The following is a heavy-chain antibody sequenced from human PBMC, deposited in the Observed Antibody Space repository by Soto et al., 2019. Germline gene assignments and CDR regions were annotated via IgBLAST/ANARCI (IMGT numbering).Heavy chain of an antibody. CDR1: GFTFSSYD. D-gene: IGHD1-1*01. J-gene: IGHJ6*03. CDR3: AREVQPYRAYYYHMDV. CDR2: IWYDGINK. Sequence: PGGSLRLSCAASGFTFSSYDMHWVRQAPGKGLEWVAVIWYDGINKYYADSVKGRFTISRDNSMDTLYLQMDSLRAEDTALYYCAREVQPYRAYYYHMDVWGKGTTVTVSS. V-gene: IGHV3-33*01.